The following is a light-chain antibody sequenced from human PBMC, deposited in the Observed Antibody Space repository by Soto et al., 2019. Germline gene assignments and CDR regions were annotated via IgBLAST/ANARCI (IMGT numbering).Light chain of an antibody. V-gene: IGLV2-14*01. CDR3: SSYTITHLPVI. CDR2: EVS. CDR1: SNDIGGYNY. Sequence: QSALTQPASVSGSPGQSITISCTGTSNDIGGYNYVSWYQQHPGEAPKLIIYEVSNRPSGVSNRFSGSKSDNTASLTITGLQAEDEASYCCSSYTITHLPVIFGGGTQLTVL. J-gene: IGLJ2*01.